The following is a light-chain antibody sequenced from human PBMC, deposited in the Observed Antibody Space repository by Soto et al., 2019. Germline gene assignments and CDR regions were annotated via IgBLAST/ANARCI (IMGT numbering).Light chain of an antibody. CDR1: SSNVGSYNF. V-gene: IGLV2-11*01. J-gene: IGLJ2*01. Sequence: QSALTQPRSVSGSPGQSVTISCTGTSSNVGSYNFVSWYQQHPGKAPKFLIYDVSRRPSGVPDRFSGSRSGNTASLTISGLQAEDEADYYCCSYDGRYSLIFGGGTKLTVL. CDR3: CSYDGRYSLI. CDR2: DVS.